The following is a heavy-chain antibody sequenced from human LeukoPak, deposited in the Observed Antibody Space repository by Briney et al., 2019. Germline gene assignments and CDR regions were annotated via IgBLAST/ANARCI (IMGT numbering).Heavy chain of an antibody. CDR2: IWYDGSNK. D-gene: IGHD6-19*01. V-gene: IGHV3-33*01. Sequence: GGSLRLSCAASGFTFSSYGMHWVRQAPGKGLEWVAVIWYDGSNKYYADSVKGRFTISRDNSKNTLYLQMNSLRAEDTAVYYCARSYNSGWPRAFDIWGQGTMVTVSS. CDR3: ARSYNSGWPRAFDI. CDR1: GFTFSSYG. J-gene: IGHJ3*02.